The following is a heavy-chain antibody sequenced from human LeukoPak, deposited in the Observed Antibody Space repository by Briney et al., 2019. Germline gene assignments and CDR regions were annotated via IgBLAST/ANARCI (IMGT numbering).Heavy chain of an antibody. Sequence: GGSLRLSCAASGLTFSSYAMSWVRQAPGKGLEWVSAISGSGGSTYYADSVKGRFTISRDNSKNTLYLQMNSLRAEDTAVYYCARDCSRYVQGICYYYGMDVWGQGTTVTVSS. D-gene: IGHD2-15*01. CDR1: GLTFSSYA. CDR2: ISGSGGST. J-gene: IGHJ6*02. V-gene: IGHV3-23*01. CDR3: ARDCSRYVQGICYYYGMDV.